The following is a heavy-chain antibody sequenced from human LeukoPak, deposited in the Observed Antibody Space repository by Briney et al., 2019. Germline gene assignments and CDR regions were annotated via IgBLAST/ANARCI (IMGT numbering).Heavy chain of an antibody. CDR2: IKSKTDGGTT. CDR1: GXTFSNAW. Sequence: GGSLRLSCAASGXTFSNAWMSWVRQAPGKGQEWVGRIKSKTDGGTTDYAAPVKGRFTISRDDSKNTLYLQMNSLKTEDTAVYYCTTQTSAAGRPVDWFDPWGQGTLVTVSS. V-gene: IGHV3-15*01. D-gene: IGHD6-13*01. CDR3: TTQTSAAGRPVDWFDP. J-gene: IGHJ5*02.